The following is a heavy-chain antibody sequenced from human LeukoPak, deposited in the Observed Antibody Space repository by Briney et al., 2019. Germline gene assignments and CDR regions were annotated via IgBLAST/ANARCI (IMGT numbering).Heavy chain of an antibody. D-gene: IGHD1-26*01. Sequence: GGSLRLSCAASGFTFSNYAMHWVRQAPGKGLEWVAVISYDGSNKYYADSVKGRFTISRDNSKNTLYLQMNSLRAEDTALYYCAKDIGRFPHALDIWGQGTMVTVSS. V-gene: IGHV3-30*04. J-gene: IGHJ3*02. CDR2: ISYDGSNK. CDR3: AKDIGRFPHALDI. CDR1: GFTFSNYA.